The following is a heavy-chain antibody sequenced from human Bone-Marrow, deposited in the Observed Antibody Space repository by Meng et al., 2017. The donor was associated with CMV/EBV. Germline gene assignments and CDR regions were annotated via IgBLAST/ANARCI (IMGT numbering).Heavy chain of an antibody. Sequence: GFTFSSYSMNWVRQAPGKGLEWVSSISSSSSYIYYADSVKGRFTISRDNAKNSLYLQMNSLRAEDTAVYYCARDSSSVVATIALFDYWGQGTLVTVSS. V-gene: IGHV3-21*01. CDR2: ISSSSSYI. J-gene: IGHJ4*02. CDR3: ARDSSSVVATIALFDY. D-gene: IGHD5-12*01. CDR1: GFTFSSYS.